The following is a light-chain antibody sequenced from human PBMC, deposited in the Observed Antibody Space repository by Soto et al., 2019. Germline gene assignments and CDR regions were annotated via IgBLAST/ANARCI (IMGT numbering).Light chain of an antibody. V-gene: IGKV2-28*01. J-gene: IGKJ1*01. Sequence: DIVMTQSPLSLPVTPGEPASISCRSSQSLLHSNGYNYLNWYLQKPGQSPQLLNYLGSNRASGVPDRFSGSGSGTDFTLKISGVEAEYVGVYYCMQALQTPRTFGQGTKVEIK. CDR2: LGS. CDR1: QSLLHSNGYNY. CDR3: MQALQTPRT.